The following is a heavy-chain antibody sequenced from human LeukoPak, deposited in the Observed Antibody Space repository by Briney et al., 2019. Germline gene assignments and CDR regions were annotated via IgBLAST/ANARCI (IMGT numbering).Heavy chain of an antibody. D-gene: IGHD4-17*01. CDR1: GFTFSNYA. CDR2: ISGSSGST. Sequence: PGGSLRLFCAASGFTFSNYAMSWVRQAPGKGLEWVSAISGSSGSTYYADSVKGRFTISRDNSKNTLYLQMNSLRVEDTAAYYRAKCTTGNTHYPIGYWGQGTLVTVSS. V-gene: IGHV3-23*01. J-gene: IGHJ4*02. CDR3: AKCTTGNTHYPIGY.